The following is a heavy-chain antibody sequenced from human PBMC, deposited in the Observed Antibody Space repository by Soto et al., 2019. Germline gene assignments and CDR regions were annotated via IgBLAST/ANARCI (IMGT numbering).Heavy chain of an antibody. V-gene: IGHV3-21*01. CDR3: ARGCSTSCYLSREEPYYGMDV. J-gene: IGHJ6*02. CDR2: ISSSSSYI. CDR1: GFTFSSYS. Sequence: EVQLVESGGGLVKPGGSLRLSCAASGFTFSSYSMNWVRQAPGKGLEWVSSISSSSSYIYYADSVKGRFTISRDNAKNSLYLQMNSLRAEDTAVYYCARGCSTSCYLSREEPYYGMDVWGQGTTVTVSS. D-gene: IGHD2-2*01.